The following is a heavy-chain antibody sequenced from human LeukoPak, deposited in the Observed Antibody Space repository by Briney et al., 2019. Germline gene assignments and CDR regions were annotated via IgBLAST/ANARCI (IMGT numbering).Heavy chain of an antibody. CDR2: ISWNSGSI. V-gene: IGHV3-9*01. Sequence: GGSLRLSCAASGFTFDDYAMHWVRQAPGKGLEWVSGISWNSGSIGYADSVKGRFTISRDNAKNSLYLQMNSLRAEDTALYYCAKDIPPPPAGDFDYWGQGTLVTVSS. D-gene: IGHD2-2*01. CDR3: AKDIPPPPAGDFDY. J-gene: IGHJ4*02. CDR1: GFTFDDYA.